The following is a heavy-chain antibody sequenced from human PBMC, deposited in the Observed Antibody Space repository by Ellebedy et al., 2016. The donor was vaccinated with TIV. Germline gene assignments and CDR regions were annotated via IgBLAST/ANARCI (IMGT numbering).Heavy chain of an antibody. J-gene: IGHJ4*02. V-gene: IGHV5-51*01. D-gene: IGHD1-26*01. CDR3: ARRLYSGSYNY. CDR1: QHSFTRNW. CDR2: IHPGESDT. Sequence: GESLKISCKGSQHSFTRNWIGWVRQRPGKGLEWMGIIHPGESDTRYGSPFQGQVTISVDKAISTVYLQWRSLKASDTAMYYCARRLYSGSYNYWGQGTLVTISS.